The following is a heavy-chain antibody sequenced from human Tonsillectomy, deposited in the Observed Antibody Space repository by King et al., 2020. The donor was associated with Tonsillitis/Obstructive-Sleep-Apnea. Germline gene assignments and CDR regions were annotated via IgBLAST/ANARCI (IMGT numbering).Heavy chain of an antibody. CDR3: AKDPLAYYDFWSGYPDY. D-gene: IGHD3-3*01. Sequence: VQLVESGGGVVQPGRSLRLSCAASGFTFCSYGMHWVRLAPGKGLEWVAVISYDGSNKYYADSVKGRFTISRDNSKNTLYLQMNSLRAEDTAVYYCAKDPLAYYDFWSGYPDYWGQGTLVTVSS. J-gene: IGHJ4*02. V-gene: IGHV3-30*18. CDR1: GFTFCSYG. CDR2: ISYDGSNK.